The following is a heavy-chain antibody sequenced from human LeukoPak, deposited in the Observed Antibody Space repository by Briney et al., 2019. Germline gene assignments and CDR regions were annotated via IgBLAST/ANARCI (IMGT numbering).Heavy chain of an antibody. D-gene: IGHD4-23*01. J-gene: IGHJ5*02. Sequence: GGSLRLSCAASGLTFTNHAMTRVRQAPGKGLEWVSTISDSGGATYYVDSVKGRFTISRDNSKNTVYLQMNSLRVEDTAVYYCARGAKLLWFDPWGQGTLVSVSS. CDR3: ARGAKLLWFDP. CDR2: ISDSGGAT. V-gene: IGHV3-23*01. CDR1: GLTFTNHA.